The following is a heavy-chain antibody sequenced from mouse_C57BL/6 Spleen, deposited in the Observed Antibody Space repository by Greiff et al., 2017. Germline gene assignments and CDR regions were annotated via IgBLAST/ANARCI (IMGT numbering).Heavy chain of an antibody. V-gene: IGHV1-82*01. Sequence: QVQLKQSGPELVKPGASVKISCKASGYAFSSSWMNWVKQRPGKGLEWIGRIYPGDGDTNYNGKFKGKATLTADKSSSTAYMQLSSLTSEDSAVYFCARSWDVDYYALGYWGQGTSVTGSS. D-gene: IGHD4-1*01. CDR3: ARSWDVDYYALGY. CDR1: GYAFSSSW. CDR2: IYPGDGDT. J-gene: IGHJ4*01.